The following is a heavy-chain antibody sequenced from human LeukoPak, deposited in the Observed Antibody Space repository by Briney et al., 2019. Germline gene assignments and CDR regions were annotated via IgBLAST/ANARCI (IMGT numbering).Heavy chain of an antibody. D-gene: IGHD1-7*01. CDR3: ARESLVSGTTRGNYYYYGMDV. J-gene: IGHJ6*02. CDR1: GFTFSSYG. V-gene: IGHV3-7*01. CDR2: IKQDGTEK. Sequence: PGGSLRLSCAASGFTFSSYGMHWVRQAPGKGLEWVANIKQDGTEKYYVDSVKGRFTISRDNAKSSLYLQMNSLRAEDTAVYFCARESLVSGTTRGNYYYYGMDVWGQGSTVTVSS.